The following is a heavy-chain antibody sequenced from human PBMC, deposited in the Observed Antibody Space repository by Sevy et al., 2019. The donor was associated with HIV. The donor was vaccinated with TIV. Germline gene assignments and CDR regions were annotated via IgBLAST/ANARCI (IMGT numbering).Heavy chain of an antibody. V-gene: IGHV3-7*01. D-gene: IGHD3-16*01. CDR1: GFTFSSYW. Sequence: GGSLRLSCAASGFTFSSYWMNWIRQAPGKGLEWVASIKQDGSEKYDVDSVKGRFTISREYAKNSLDLEMNTQRAEDPAVYYGATSGGETWGQGTLVTVSS. J-gene: IGHJ5*02. CDR2: IKQDGSEK. CDR3: ATSGGET.